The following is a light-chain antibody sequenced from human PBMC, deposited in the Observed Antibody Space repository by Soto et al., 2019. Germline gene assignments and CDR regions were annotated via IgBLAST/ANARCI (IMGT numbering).Light chain of an antibody. CDR1: SSNVGAYSY. CDR3: CSYGGSSTWL. CDR2: DVT. Sequence: QSALTQPRSVSGSPGQSVTISCTGTSSNVGAYSYVSWYQHHPGKAPKFLIYDVTRRPSGVPDRFSGSKSGNTASLTISGLQAEDEADYYFCSYGGSSTWLFGGGTKLTVL. J-gene: IGLJ3*02. V-gene: IGLV2-11*01.